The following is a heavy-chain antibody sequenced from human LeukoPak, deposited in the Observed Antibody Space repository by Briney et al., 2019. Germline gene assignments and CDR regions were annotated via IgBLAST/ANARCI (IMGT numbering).Heavy chain of an antibody. D-gene: IGHD3-10*01. Sequence: MTWVRQTPGKGLEWVSTISGIGGGTYYADSVKGRFTISRHNEKNNVYMEMKRLRGDDTAVYYCASQAYSGPLLWFGELLGPFDPWGQGTLVTVSS. J-gene: IGHJ5*02. V-gene: IGHV3-23*01. CDR2: ISGIGGGT. CDR3: ASQAYSGPLLWFGELLGPFDP.